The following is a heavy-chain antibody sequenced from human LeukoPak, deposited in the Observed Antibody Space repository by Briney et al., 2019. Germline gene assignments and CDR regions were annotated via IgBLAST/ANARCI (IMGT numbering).Heavy chain of an antibody. CDR1: GGSISSSNW. V-gene: IGHV4-4*02. J-gene: IGHJ6*02. CDR3: ARDYLVTATVTSSNYYYYGMDV. Sequence: SETLSLTCAVSGGSISSSNWWSWVRQPPGKGLEWIGEIYHSGSTNYNPSLKSRVTISVDKSKNQFSLKLSSVTAADTAVYYCARDYLVTATVTSSNYYYYGMDVWGQGTTVTVSS. D-gene: IGHD5-18*01. CDR2: IYHSGST.